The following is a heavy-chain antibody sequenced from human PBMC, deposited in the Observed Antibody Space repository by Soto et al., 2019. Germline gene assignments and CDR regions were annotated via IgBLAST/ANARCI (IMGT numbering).Heavy chain of an antibody. CDR3: ASDGYCSGGSCYSVPVFDY. D-gene: IGHD2-15*01. V-gene: IGHV3-33*01. Sequence: QVQLVESGGGVVQPGRSLRLSCAASGFTFSSYGMHWVRQAPGKGLEWVAVIWYDESNKYYADSVKGRFTISRDNSKNTWYLPMNSRRAEDTAVYYCASDGYCSGGSCYSVPVFDYWGQGTLVTVSS. CDR2: IWYDESNK. CDR1: GFTFSSYG. J-gene: IGHJ4*02.